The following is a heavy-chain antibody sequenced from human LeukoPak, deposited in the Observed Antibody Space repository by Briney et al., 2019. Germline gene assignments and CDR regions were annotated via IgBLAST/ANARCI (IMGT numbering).Heavy chain of an antibody. CDR3: AREGVRSGGFDY. CDR1: GFTFDDYA. D-gene: IGHD3-10*01. CDR2: ISWNSGSI. J-gene: IGHJ4*02. Sequence: GRSLRLSCAASGFTFDDYAMYWVRQAPGKGLEWVSGISWNSGSIGYADSVKGRFTISRDNAKNSLYLQMNSLRAEDTAVYYCAREGVRSGGFDYWGQGTLVTVSS. V-gene: IGHV3-9*01.